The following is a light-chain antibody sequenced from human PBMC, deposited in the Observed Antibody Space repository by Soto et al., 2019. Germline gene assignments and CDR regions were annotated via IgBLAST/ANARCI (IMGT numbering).Light chain of an antibody. V-gene: IGKV3-15*01. CDR2: GAS. CDR1: QTVTTN. Sequence: EIVMTQSPATLSVSPGERATLSCRASQTVTTNLAWYQWRPGQPPRLLIYGASTRATGLPDRFSGSGSGTEFTLTSTSLQSEDVAVYYCQQYHGWPSLTFGGGTKVEIK. CDR3: QQYHGWPSLT. J-gene: IGKJ4*01.